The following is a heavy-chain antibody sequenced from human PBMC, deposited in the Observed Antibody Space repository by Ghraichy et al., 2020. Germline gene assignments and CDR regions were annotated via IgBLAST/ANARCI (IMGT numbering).Heavy chain of an antibody. J-gene: IGHJ4*02. CDR3: ARTHGSWYFDY. CDR2: IYYSGST. V-gene: IGHV4-39*01. D-gene: IGHD6-19*01. CDR1: GGSISSSSYY. Sequence: SETLSLTCTVSGGSISSSSYYWGWIRQPPGKGLEWIGSIYYSGSTYYNPSLKSRVTISVDTSKNQFSLKLSSVTAADTAVYYCARTHGSWYFDYWGQGTLVTVSS.